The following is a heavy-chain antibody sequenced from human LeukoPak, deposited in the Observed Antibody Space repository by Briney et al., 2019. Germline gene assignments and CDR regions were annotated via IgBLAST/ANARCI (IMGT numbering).Heavy chain of an antibody. J-gene: IGHJ4*02. CDR1: GGTFSSYA. CDR2: IIPIFGTA. Sequence: GASVKVSCKASGGTFSSYAISWVRQAPGQGLAWMGGIIPIFGTANYAQKFHGRVTITADESTSTAYMELSSLRSEDTAVYYCATIRAGYSSSWYGYWDYWGQGTLVTVSS. V-gene: IGHV1-69*13. CDR3: ATIRAGYSSSWYGYWDY. D-gene: IGHD6-13*01.